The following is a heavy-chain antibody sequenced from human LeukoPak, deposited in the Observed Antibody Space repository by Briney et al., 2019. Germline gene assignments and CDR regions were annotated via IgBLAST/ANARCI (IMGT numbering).Heavy chain of an antibody. CDR1: GYTFSSYG. Sequence: ASVKVSCKASGYTFSSYGISWVRQAPGQGLEWMGWISAYNGNTNYAQKLQGRVTMTTDTSTSTAFMELRSLRSDDTAVYYCARGRTVAGTFEGYFDYWGQGTLVTVSS. CDR3: ARGRTVAGTFEGYFDY. CDR2: ISAYNGNT. J-gene: IGHJ4*02. D-gene: IGHD6-19*01. V-gene: IGHV1-18*01.